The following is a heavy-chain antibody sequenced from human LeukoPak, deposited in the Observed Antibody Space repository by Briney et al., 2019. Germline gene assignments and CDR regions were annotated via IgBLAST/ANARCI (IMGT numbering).Heavy chain of an antibody. D-gene: IGHD4-17*01. V-gene: IGHV4-61*02. CDR1: GGSISSGSYY. Sequence: SETLSLTCTVSGGSISSGSYYWSWIRQPAGNGLEWIGRIYTSGSTNYNPSLKSRVTISVDTSKNQFSLKLSSVTAADTAVYYCASSPLYGDLIDWGQGTLVTVSS. CDR2: IYTSGST. J-gene: IGHJ4*02. CDR3: ASSPLYGDLID.